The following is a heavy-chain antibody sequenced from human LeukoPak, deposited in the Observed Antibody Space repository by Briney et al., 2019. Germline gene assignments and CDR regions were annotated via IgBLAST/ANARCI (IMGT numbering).Heavy chain of an antibody. CDR3: ARHPPRDGSAFDY. CDR2: MYYSGTT. V-gene: IGHV4-39*01. J-gene: IGHJ4*02. CDR1: GGSISRGSYY. Sequence: SETLSLTCTVSGGSISRGSYYWGWIRQPPGKGLEWIASMYYSGTTFYSPSLKSRVTISVDTSKNQLSLKLGSVTAADTAVYYCARHPPRDGSAFDYWGQGTLVTVSS.